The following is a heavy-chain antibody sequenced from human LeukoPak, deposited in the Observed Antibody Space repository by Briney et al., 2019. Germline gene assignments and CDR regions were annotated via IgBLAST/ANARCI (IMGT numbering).Heavy chain of an antibody. V-gene: IGHV3-23*01. J-gene: IGHJ6*02. Sequence: GGSLRLSCAASGFTFSSYAMSWVRQAPGKGLEWVSAISGSGGSTYYADSVKGRFTISRDNSKNTLYLQMNSLRAEDTAVYYCANGNKYGALLYGMDVWGQGTTVTVSS. CDR1: GFTFSSYA. D-gene: IGHD1/OR15-1a*01. CDR2: ISGSGGST. CDR3: ANGNKYGALLYGMDV.